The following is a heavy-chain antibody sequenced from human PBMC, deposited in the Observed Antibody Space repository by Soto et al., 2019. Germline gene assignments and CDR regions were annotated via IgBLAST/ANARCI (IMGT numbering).Heavy chain of an antibody. V-gene: IGHV1-69*02. CDR3: ASSYGSGYRAFDS. D-gene: IGHD3-10*01. J-gene: IGHJ4*02. CDR2: INPILSMS. Sequence: QVQLVQSGAEVKKPGSSVRVSCKASGDTFNFYSINWVRQAPGLGLEWMGRINPILSMSNYAQRFQGRVTMTADKSTSTAYRGLSSLRSEDTAMYYCASSYGSGYRAFDSWGQGALVTVSS. CDR1: GDTFNFYS.